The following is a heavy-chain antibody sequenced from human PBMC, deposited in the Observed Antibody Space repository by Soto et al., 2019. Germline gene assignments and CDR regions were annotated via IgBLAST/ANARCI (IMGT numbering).Heavy chain of an antibody. CDR1: GGSFSGYY. V-gene: IGHV4-34*01. CDR2: INHSGST. J-gene: IGHJ6*02. CDR3: ASRGRGYYYGMDV. Sequence: PSETLSLTCAVYGGSFSGYYWSWIRQPPGKGLEWIGEINHSGSTNYNPSLKSRVTISVDTSKNQFSLKLSSVTAADTAVYYCASRGRGYYYGMDVWGQGTTVTVSS. D-gene: IGHD3-10*01.